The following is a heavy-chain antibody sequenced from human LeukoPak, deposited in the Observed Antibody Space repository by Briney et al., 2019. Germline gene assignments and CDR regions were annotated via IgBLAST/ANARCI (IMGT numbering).Heavy chain of an antibody. D-gene: IGHD3-3*01. V-gene: IGHV3-23*01. CDR1: GFTFSSHA. CDR3: AKESNDFWSGRPEYFQH. CDR2: ISGSGGST. Sequence: PGGSLRLSCAASGFTFSSHAMSWVRQAPGKGLEWVSAISGSGGSTYYADSVKGRFTISRDNSKNTLYLQMNSLRAEDTAVYYCAKESNDFWSGRPEYFQHWGQGTLVTVSS. J-gene: IGHJ1*01.